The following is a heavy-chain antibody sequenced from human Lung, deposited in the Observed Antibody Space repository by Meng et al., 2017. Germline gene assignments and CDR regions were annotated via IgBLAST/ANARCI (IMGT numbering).Heavy chain of an antibody. CDR3: TNDRLNH. J-gene: IGHJ1*01. Sequence: VQFVESGGGLVPPGGSLGLSCAASGFTFTDHWMHWVRQGPGKGLVWVSRINRDGTKPTYADSVKGRFTISRDNAKNTLYLQMNNLRAEDTAFYYCTNDRLNHWGQGALVTVSS. V-gene: IGHV3-74*01. D-gene: IGHD1-1*01. CDR1: GFTFTDHW. CDR2: INRDGTKP.